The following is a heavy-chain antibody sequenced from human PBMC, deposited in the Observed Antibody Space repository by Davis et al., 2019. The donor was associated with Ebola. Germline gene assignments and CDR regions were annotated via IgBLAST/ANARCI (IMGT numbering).Heavy chain of an antibody. V-gene: IGHV3-66*01. CDR3: AVSSITYWYFDL. CDR2: IYSGGST. J-gene: IGHJ2*01. D-gene: IGHD1-14*01. CDR1: VITFSSYA. Sequence: PGGSLRLSCTDSVITFSSYAMTWVRQAPGKGLEWVSVIYSGGSTYYADSVKGRFTISRDNSKNTLYLQMNSLRAEDTAVYYCAVSSITYWYFDLWGRGTLVTVSS.